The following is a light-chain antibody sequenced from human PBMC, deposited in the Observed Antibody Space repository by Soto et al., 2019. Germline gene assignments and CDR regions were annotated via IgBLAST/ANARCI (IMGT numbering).Light chain of an antibody. CDR3: SSYAGSNNYV. Sequence: QPALTQPPPASWSPGQSVTISCTGTSSYIGGYNYVSWYQQHPGKAPKLMIYEVSKRPSGVPDRFSGSKSGNTASLTVSGLQAEDEADYYCSSYAGSNNYVFGSGTKVTVL. CDR1: SSYIGGYNY. J-gene: IGLJ1*01. V-gene: IGLV2-8*01. CDR2: EVS.